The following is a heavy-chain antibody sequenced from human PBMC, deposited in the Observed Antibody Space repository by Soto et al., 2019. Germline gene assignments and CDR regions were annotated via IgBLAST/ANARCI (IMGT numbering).Heavy chain of an antibody. V-gene: IGHV4-61*01. D-gene: IGHD1-26*01. CDR2: ISYTGDT. CDR1: GDSVSSDSYF. CDR3: ARIIVGVTVDL. J-gene: IGHJ5*02. Sequence: PSATLSITCTVSGDSVSSDSYFWTWIRQPPGKGLEWIAYISYTGDTNYNPSLKSRVTISVDTSTNQFFLTLTSVTAADTAVYFCARIIVGVTVDLWGQGSLVTVSS.